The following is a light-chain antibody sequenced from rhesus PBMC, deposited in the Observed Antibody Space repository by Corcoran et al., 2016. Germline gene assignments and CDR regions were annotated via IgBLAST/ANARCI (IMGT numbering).Light chain of an antibody. J-gene: IGKJ4*01. CDR3: QQGNSNPLT. V-gene: IGKV1-32*02. CDR1: QGISSY. CDR2: YAN. Sequence: DIQMSQSPSSLSASVGDRVTITCRASQGISSYLNWYQQKPGKAPKLLIYYANSLASGVPSRFSGSGSGTEFTLTISSLQPEDFATYYCQQGNSNPLTFGGGTKVGLK.